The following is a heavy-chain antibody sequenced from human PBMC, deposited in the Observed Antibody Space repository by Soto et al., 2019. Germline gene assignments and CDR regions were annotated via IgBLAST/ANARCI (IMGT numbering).Heavy chain of an antibody. J-gene: IGHJ3*02. CDR3: ARGLAHCGGDCYSNI. V-gene: IGHV1-69*13. D-gene: IGHD2-21*02. CDR1: GYTFTSYD. CDR2: MIPNFGTA. Sequence: SVKVSCKASGYTFTSYDINWVRQATGQGLEWMGWMIPNFGTASYAQKFQGRVTITADESTSTAYMELSSLRSEDTAVYYCARGLAHCGGDCYSNIWGQGTMVTVSS.